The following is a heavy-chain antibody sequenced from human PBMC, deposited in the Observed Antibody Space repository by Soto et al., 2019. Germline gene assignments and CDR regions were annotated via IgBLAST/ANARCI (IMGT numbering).Heavy chain of an antibody. D-gene: IGHD3-3*01. J-gene: IGHJ6*02. V-gene: IGHV3-23*01. CDR3: AKGSGDFWSGYYLDV. CDR2: ISGSGGST. Sequence: VGSLRLSCAASGVTFSSYAMSWVRQAPGKGLEWVSAISGSGGSTYYADSVKGRFTISRDNSKNTLYLQMNSLRAEETAVYYCAKGSGDFWSGYYLDVWGQGTTVTVSS. CDR1: GVTFSSYA.